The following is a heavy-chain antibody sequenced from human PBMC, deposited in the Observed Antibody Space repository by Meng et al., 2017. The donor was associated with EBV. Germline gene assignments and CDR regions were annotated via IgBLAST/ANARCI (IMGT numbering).Heavy chain of an antibody. CDR2: IIPIFGTA. CDR3: ARGRTYYYDSSGYYYKYYFDY. J-gene: IGHJ4*02. D-gene: IGHD3-22*01. Sequence: QVQLVQSGAEVNKPXSSVKVSXKASGVTFSSYAISWVRQAPGQGLEWMGGIIPIFGTANYAQKFQGRVTITADESTSTAYMELSSLRSEDTAVYYCARGRTYYYDSSGYYYKYYFDYGGQGTLVTVSS. CDR1: GVTFSSYA. V-gene: IGHV1-69*01.